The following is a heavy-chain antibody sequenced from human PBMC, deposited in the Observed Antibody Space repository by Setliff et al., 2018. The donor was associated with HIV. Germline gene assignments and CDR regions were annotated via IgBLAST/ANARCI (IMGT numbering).Heavy chain of an antibody. CDR3: AGSILTGYYTFGADY. V-gene: IGHV1-18*01. Sequence: ASVKVSCKASGYTFTSYGISWVRQAPGQGLEWMGWISAYNGNTNYAQKFQGRVTMTTDTSTSTAYMELRSLRSDDTAVYYCAGSILTGYYTFGADYWGQGTQVTVSS. CDR1: GYTFTSYG. J-gene: IGHJ4*02. D-gene: IGHD3-9*01. CDR2: ISAYNGNT.